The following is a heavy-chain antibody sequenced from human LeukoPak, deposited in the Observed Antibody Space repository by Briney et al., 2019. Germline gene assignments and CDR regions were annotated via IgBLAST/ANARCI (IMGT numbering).Heavy chain of an antibody. Sequence: GGSLRLSCSASGFILRSHGMHWVRQAPGKGLEYVSRISGDGGSTCYADSVKGRFTISRDNAKNTLYLQMSSLRAVDTAVYYRVKDTEAGGSPFDRWGQGTLVTVYS. V-gene: IGHV3-64D*06. CDR3: VKDTEAGGSPFDR. CDR1: GFILRSHG. D-gene: IGHD6-19*01. CDR2: ISGDGGST. J-gene: IGHJ4*02.